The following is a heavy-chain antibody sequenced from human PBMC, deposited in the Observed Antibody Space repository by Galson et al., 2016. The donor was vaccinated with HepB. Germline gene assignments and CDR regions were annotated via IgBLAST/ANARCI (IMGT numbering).Heavy chain of an antibody. CDR3: ARENYDLWSGYYFGGFDY. CDR1: GLSVSKNY. V-gene: IGHV3-53*01. CDR2: IYSGGDT. Sequence: SLRLSCAASGLSVSKNYMSWVRQAPGKGLEWVSVIYSGGDTYYADSVKGRFTIPRDNSKDTVYLQMNSLRAEDTAVYYCARENYDLWSGYYFGGFDYWGQGSLVTVSS. D-gene: IGHD3-3*01. J-gene: IGHJ4*02.